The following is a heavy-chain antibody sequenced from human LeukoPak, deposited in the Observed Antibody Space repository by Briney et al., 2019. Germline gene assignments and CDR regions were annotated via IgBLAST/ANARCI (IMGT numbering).Heavy chain of an antibody. CDR2: IYYYSGIT. V-gene: IGHV4-59*08. J-gene: IGHJ4*02. CDR1: GDSISSYY. D-gene: IGHD3-22*01. Sequence: SETLSLTCTVSGDSISSYYWSWIRQPPGKGLEWIGYIYYYSGITSHNPSLKSRLTISVDTSKNQFSLKLTSVTAADTAVYYCARHLAPSSGYLTLDYWGQGTLVTVSS. CDR3: ARHLAPSSGYLTLDY.